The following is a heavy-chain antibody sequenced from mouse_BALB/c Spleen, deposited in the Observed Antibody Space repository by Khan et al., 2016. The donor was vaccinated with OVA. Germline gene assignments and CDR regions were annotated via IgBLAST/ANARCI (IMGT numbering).Heavy chain of an antibody. CDR3: ARLYAMDY. Sequence: DVQLVESGGDLVKPGGSLKLSCAASGFTFSSYGMSWVRQTPDKRLEWVATISSGGSYTYYPDSVKGRFTISRDNAKNTLYLQMSSLKSEDTALYYGARLYAMDYWGQGTSVTVAS. CDR1: GFTFSSYG. CDR2: ISSGGSYT. V-gene: IGHV5-6*01. J-gene: IGHJ4*01.